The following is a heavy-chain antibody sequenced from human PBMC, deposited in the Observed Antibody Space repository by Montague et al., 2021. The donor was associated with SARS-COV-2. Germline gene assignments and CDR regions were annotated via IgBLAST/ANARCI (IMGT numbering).Heavy chain of an antibody. CDR1: GDSVSSNSAT. J-gene: IGHJ6*02. Sequence: CAISGDSVSSNSATWNWVGQSPSRRLEWLGRTYYRSKWYNDYAXXXRGRVTINPDTSKNQFSLQLNSVTPEDTAIYYCTSGREGNYNVMDVWGQGTTVTVSS. V-gene: IGHV6-1*01. CDR2: TYYRSKWYN. CDR3: TSGREGNYNVMDV. D-gene: IGHD1-1*01.